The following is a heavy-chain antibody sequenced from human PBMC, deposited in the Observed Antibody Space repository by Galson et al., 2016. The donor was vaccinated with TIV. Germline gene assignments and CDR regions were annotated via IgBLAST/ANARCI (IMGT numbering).Heavy chain of an antibody. V-gene: IGHV5-10-1*01. Sequence: QSGAEVKKPGESLRISCKASGYNLTNYWIIWVCQMPGRGLEWVGRIDPEDSYTEYTSSFQCHVIISAHKSIGTSYLQWSSLQASDTAVYYCARPHSGDGDYWGRGTLVTVSS. CDR2: IDPEDSYT. J-gene: IGHJ4*02. CDR3: ARPHSGDGDY. D-gene: IGHD4-17*01. CDR1: GYNLTNYW.